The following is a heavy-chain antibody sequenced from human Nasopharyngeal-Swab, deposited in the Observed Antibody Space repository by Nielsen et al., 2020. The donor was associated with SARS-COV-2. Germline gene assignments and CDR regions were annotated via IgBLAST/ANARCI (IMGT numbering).Heavy chain of an antibody. Sequence: GESLKISCAASGFTFSSYAMHWVRQVPGKGLEWVAVISYDGSNKYYADSVKGRFTISRGNSKNTLYLQMNSLRAEDTAVYYCAKVRSSGSRNYYYGMDVWGQGTTVTVSS. CDR1: GFTFSSYA. V-gene: IGHV3-30-3*01. J-gene: IGHJ6*02. CDR2: ISYDGSNK. D-gene: IGHD6-19*01. CDR3: AKVRSSGSRNYYYGMDV.